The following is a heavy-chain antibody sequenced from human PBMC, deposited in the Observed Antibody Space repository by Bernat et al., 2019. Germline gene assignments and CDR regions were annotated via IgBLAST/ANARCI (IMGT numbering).Heavy chain of an antibody. Sequence: QVTLRESGPALVKPTQTLTLTCTFSGFSLSTSGMCVSWIRQPPGKALEWLARIDWDDDKYYSTSLKTRLTISKDTSKNQVVLTMTNMDPVDTATYYYARIRGGFGELIYYYGMDVWGQGTTVTVSS. J-gene: IGHJ6*02. CDR2: IDWDDDK. CDR3: ARIRGGFGELIYYYGMDV. CDR1: GFSLSTSGMC. D-gene: IGHD3-10*01. V-gene: IGHV2-70*15.